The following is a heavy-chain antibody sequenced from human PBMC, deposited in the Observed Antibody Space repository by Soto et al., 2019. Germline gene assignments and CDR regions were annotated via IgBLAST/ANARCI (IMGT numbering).Heavy chain of an antibody. CDR2: ISGSGDIT. D-gene: IGHD6-13*01. CDR1: GFTFSSYA. V-gene: IGHV3-23*01. CDR3: AKGVAATATDSYFDY. J-gene: IGHJ4*02. Sequence: GALRLSCAASGFTFSSYAMTWVRQAPGKGLEWVSVISGSGDITYYADSVKGRFTISRDNSKNTLYLQMNSLRAEDTAVYYCAKGVAATATDSYFDYWGQGTLVTVSS.